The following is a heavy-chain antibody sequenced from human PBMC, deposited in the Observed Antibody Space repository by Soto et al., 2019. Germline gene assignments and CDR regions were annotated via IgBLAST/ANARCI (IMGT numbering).Heavy chain of an antibody. CDR2: IYYSGST. CDR1: GGSISIYY. D-gene: IGHD3-10*01. CDR3: ARHGLNEGFGDEGAFDI. Sequence: SETLSLTCTVSGGSISIYYWSWIRQPPGKGLEWIGYIYYSGSTNYNPSLKSRVTISVDTSKNQFSLKLSSVTAADTAVYYCARHGLNEGFGDEGAFDIWGQGTMVTVSS. V-gene: IGHV4-59*08. J-gene: IGHJ3*02.